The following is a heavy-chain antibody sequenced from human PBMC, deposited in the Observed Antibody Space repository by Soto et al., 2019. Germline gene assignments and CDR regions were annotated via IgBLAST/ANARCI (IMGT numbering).Heavy chain of an antibody. CDR3: GRFLMVRGVMPNWFDP. CDR2: IYYSGST. J-gene: IGHJ5*02. CDR1: GGSISSYY. Sequence: SETLSLTCTVSGGSISSYYWSWIRQPPGKGLEWIGYIYYSGSTNYNPSLKSRVTISVDTSKNQFSLKLSSVTAADTAVYYCGRFLMVRGVMPNWFDPWGQGTLVTVSS. D-gene: IGHD3-10*01. V-gene: IGHV4-59*01.